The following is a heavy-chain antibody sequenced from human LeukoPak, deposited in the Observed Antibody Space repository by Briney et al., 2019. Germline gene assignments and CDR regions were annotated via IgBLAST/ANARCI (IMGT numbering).Heavy chain of an antibody. D-gene: IGHD2-8*02. Sequence: SETLSLTCTVSGGSISSYYWSWVRQPPGKGLEWIGYIYYSGSTNYNPSLKSRVTMSVDTSKNQFSLKLSSVTAADTAVYYCARALGGVEDYWGQGTLVTVSS. J-gene: IGHJ4*02. CDR1: GGSISSYY. V-gene: IGHV4-59*01. CDR3: ARALGGVEDY. CDR2: IYYSGST.